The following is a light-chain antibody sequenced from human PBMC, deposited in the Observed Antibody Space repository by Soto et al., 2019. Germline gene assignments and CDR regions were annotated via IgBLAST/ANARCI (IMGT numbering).Light chain of an antibody. J-gene: IGKJ1*01. CDR2: DAS. Sequence: DIQMTQSPSTLSASVGDRVTLTCRASQSISNWLAWYQQKPGKAPKLLIYDASSLESGVPSRFSGSGSGTEFTLTISSLQPDDFATYYCHQYHTYWTFGQGTKVE. CDR3: HQYHTYWT. CDR1: QSISNW. V-gene: IGKV1-5*01.